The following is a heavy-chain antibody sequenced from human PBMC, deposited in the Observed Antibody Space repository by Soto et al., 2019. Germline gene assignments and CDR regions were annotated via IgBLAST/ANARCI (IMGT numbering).Heavy chain of an antibody. Sequence: PGGSLRLSCSASGFTFSSYAMHWVRQAPGKGLEYVSAISSNGGSTYYADSVKGRFTISRDNSKNTLYLQMSSLRAEDTAVYYCVKVHCSSTSCFAPVGAFDIWGQGTMVTVSS. D-gene: IGHD2-2*01. CDR3: VKVHCSSTSCFAPVGAFDI. CDR2: ISSNGGST. CDR1: GFTFSSYA. J-gene: IGHJ3*02. V-gene: IGHV3-64D*08.